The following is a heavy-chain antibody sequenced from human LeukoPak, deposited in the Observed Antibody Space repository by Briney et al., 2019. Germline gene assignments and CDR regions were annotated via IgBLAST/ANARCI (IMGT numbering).Heavy chain of an antibody. V-gene: IGHV3-30*04. D-gene: IGHD3-9*01. CDR3: ARPDFDWFRGAFDY. J-gene: IGHJ4*02. CDR2: ISYDGGNK. CDR1: GFTFSSYA. Sequence: GRSLRLSCAASGFTFSSYAMHWVRQAPGKGLEWVAVISYDGGNKYYADSVKGRFTISRDNSKNTLYLQMSSLRAEDTAVYYCARPDFDWFRGAFDYWGQGTLVTVSS.